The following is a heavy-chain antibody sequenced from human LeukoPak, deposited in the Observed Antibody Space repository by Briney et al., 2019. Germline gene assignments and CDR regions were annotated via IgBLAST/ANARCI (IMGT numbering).Heavy chain of an antibody. CDR1: GFTFSSYA. CDR3: ARDKSGYYYMDV. V-gene: IGHV3-30*04. Sequence: PGGSLRLSCAASGFTFSSYAMHWVRQAPGKGLEWVAVISYDGSNKYYADSVKGRFTISRDNSKNTLYLQMNSLRAEDTAVYYCARDKSGYYYMDVWGKGTTVTVSS. J-gene: IGHJ6*03. D-gene: IGHD1-26*01. CDR2: ISYDGSNK.